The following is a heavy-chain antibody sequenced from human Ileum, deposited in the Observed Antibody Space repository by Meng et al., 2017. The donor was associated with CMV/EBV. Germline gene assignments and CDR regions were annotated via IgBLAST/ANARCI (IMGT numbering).Heavy chain of an antibody. Sequence: GESLKISCAASGFTIDIYEMNWVRQAPGKGLEWVGRIKSKASGETTDFAAAVKGRFSISRDDSKNTIFLQMNSLKNEDTAVYYCSHITNYYYAMHVWGQGTTVTVSS. CDR1: GFTIDIYE. CDR2: IKSKASGETT. J-gene: IGHJ6*02. CDR3: SHITNYYYAMHV. D-gene: IGHD2-21*01. V-gene: IGHV3-15*01.